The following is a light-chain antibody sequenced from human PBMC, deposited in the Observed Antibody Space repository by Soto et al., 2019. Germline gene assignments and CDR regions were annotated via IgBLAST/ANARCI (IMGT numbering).Light chain of an antibody. CDR3: QQYGHSPLT. CDR2: DAS. V-gene: IGKV3-20*01. CDR1: QTLTNIS. J-gene: IGKJ4*01. Sequence: EIVLTQSTGTLSLSPGERVTLSCRASQTLTNISLAWYQQEPGQAPRLLIYDASSKATGIPNRFSGSGSGTDFTLTINKLEPGDSAVYYCQQYGHSPLTFGGGAKVDI.